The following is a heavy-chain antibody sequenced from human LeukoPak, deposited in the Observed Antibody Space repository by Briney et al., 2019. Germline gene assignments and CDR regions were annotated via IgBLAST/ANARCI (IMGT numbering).Heavy chain of an antibody. Sequence: GGSLRLSCTASGFAFGDYAMSWFRQAPGKGLEWVGFIRSKAYGGTTVYAASVKGRFTISRDDSKSIAYLQMNSLKTEDTAVYYCTRDGREWLVNPFDYWGQGTLVTVSS. CDR1: GFAFGDYA. V-gene: IGHV3-49*03. D-gene: IGHD6-19*01. CDR2: IRSKAYGGTT. CDR3: TRDGREWLVNPFDY. J-gene: IGHJ4*02.